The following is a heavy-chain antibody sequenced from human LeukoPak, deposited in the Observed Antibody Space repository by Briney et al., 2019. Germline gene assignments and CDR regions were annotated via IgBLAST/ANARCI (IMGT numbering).Heavy chain of an antibody. J-gene: IGHJ4*02. Sequence: SQTLSLTCTVSGGSISSGGYYWIWIRQHPGKGLEWIGYIYYSGSTYYNPSLKSRVTISVDTSKNQFSLKLSSVTAADTAVYYCARQGVVTQFDYWGQGTLVTVSS. V-gene: IGHV4-31*03. D-gene: IGHD3-3*01. CDR2: IYYSGST. CDR3: ARQGVVTQFDY. CDR1: GGSISSGGYY.